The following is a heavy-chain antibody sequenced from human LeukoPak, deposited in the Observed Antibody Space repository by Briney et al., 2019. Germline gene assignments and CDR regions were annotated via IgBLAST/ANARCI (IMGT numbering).Heavy chain of an antibody. CDR1: GDSISSHY. V-gene: IGHV4-59*11. Sequence: SETLSLTCIVSGDSISSHYWSWIRQPPGKGLKYIGYIYYSGGTDYNPSLKSRVTISLDTSKNQFSLNLTSVTAADPAVYYCARRSGVHDSRDYRYHFDFWGQGTLVTVSS. D-gene: IGHD3-22*01. CDR2: IYYSGGT. J-gene: IGHJ4*02. CDR3: ARRSGVHDSRDYRYHFDF.